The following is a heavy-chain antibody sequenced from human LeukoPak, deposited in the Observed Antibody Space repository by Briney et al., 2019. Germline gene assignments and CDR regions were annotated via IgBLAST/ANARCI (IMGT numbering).Heavy chain of an antibody. Sequence: SETLSLTCIVSGVSISSSSYCWGWIRQPPGKGLEWIGSIYHSGNTYYNPSLKSRLTISVDTSKNQFSLKLNSVTAADTAVYYCARNTDSGYLSNNWFDPWGQGTLVTVPS. D-gene: IGHD5-12*01. CDR2: IYHSGNT. V-gene: IGHV4-39*01. J-gene: IGHJ5*02. CDR3: ARNTDSGYLSNNWFDP. CDR1: GVSISSSSYC.